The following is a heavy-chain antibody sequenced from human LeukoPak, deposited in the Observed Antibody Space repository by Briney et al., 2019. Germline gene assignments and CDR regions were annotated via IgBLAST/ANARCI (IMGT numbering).Heavy chain of an antibody. V-gene: IGHV3-30*02. J-gene: IGHJ4*02. Sequence: PGGSLRLSCAASGFTFNNYAMNWVRQAPGKGLEWVAFIRYDGSNKYYADSVKGRFTISRDNSKNTLYLQMNSLRAEDTAVYYCAKDRGHLSGTYQPLLYPFFEYWGQGTLVTVSS. CDR1: GFTFNNYA. D-gene: IGHD2-2*02. CDR2: IRYDGSNK. CDR3: AKDRGHLSGTYQPLLYPFFEY.